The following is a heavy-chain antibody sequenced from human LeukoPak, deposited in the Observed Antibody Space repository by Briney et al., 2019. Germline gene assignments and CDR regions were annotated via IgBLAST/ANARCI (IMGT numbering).Heavy chain of an antibody. Sequence: PSETLSLTCTVSGGSISSGGYYWSWIRQHPGKGLEWIGYIYYSGSTYYNPSLKSRVTISVDTSKNQFSLKLSSVTAADTAVYYCARVGVVVTAVEGGFYYYAMDVWGQGTTVTVSS. CDR1: GGSISSGGYY. V-gene: IGHV4-31*03. J-gene: IGHJ6*02. CDR2: IYYSGST. D-gene: IGHD2-21*02. CDR3: ARVGVVVTAVEGGFYYYAMDV.